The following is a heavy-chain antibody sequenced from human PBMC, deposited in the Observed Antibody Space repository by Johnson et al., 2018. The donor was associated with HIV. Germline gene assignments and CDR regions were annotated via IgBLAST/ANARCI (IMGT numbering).Heavy chain of an antibody. CDR1: GFTVSRNY. J-gene: IGHJ3*02. CDR2: ISSGGVT. Sequence: VQLVESGGGLVKPGGSLRLSCAASGFTVSRNYMSWVRQAPGKGLEWVSVISSGGVTYYIDSVKGRFTISRDSSKNTPYLQMNSLRAEDTAVYYCARDQGSGWPTNAFDIWGRGTRVTVSS. V-gene: IGHV3-66*01. CDR3: ARDQGSGWPTNAFDI. D-gene: IGHD6-19*01.